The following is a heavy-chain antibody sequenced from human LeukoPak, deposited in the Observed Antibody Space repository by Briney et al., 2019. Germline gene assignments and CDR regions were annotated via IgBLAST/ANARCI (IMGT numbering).Heavy chain of an antibody. CDR2: ISYDGSNK. CDR3: AKDMEQWLVRGYFDY. Sequence: GGPLRLSCAASGFTFSSYAMHWVRQAPGKGLEWVAVISYDGSNKYYADSVKGRFTISRDNSKNTLYLQMNSLRAEDTALYYCAKDMEQWLVRGYFDYWGQGTLVTVSS. V-gene: IGHV3-30*04. J-gene: IGHJ4*02. CDR1: GFTFSSYA. D-gene: IGHD6-19*01.